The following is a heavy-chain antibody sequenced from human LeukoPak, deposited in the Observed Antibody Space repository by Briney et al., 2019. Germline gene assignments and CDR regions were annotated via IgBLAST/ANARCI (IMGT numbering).Heavy chain of an antibody. J-gene: IGHJ4*02. CDR3: ARHPYDPIFDY. CDR2: IYYSGST. D-gene: IGHD3-22*01. V-gene: IGHV4-39*01. CDR1: GGSISSSSYY. Sequence: PSETLSLTCTVSGGSISSSSYYWGWLRQPPGKGLGWIGSIYYSGSTYYNPSLKSRVTISVDTSKNQFSLKLSSVTAADTAVYYCARHPYDPIFDYWGQGTLVTVSS.